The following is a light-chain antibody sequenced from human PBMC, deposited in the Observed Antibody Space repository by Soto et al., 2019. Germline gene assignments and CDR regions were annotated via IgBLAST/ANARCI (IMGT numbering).Light chain of an antibody. CDR2: DAS. Sequence: EIVMTQSPATLSVSPGERATLSCRASQSVSSQLAWYQQKPGQAPRLLIYDASTRATGIPARFSGSGSGTDFTLTISSLQSEDSAVYYCQQRSNWPSITFGQGTRLEIK. CDR1: QSVSSQ. J-gene: IGKJ5*01. V-gene: IGKV3-15*01. CDR3: QQRSNWPSIT.